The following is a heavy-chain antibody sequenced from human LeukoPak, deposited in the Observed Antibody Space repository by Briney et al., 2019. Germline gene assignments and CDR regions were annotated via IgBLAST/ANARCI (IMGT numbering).Heavy chain of an antibody. CDR1: GASISSTDW. V-gene: IGHV4-4*03. CDR3: ARLSGGPTRFDY. J-gene: IGHJ4*02. D-gene: IGHD2-15*01. CDR2: IYYSGST. Sequence: PPGTLSLTCTVSGASISSTDWWSWVRQPPGKGLEWIGYIYYSGSTNYNPSLKSRVTISVDTSKNQFSLKLTSVTAADTAVYYCARLSGGPTRFDYWGQGTLVTVSS.